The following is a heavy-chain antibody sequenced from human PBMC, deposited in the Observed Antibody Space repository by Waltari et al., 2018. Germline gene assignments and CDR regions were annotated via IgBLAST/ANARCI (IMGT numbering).Heavy chain of an antibody. CDR2: MNPKDGNT. D-gene: IGHD6-13*01. CDR1: GYTFPNYD. Sequence: QVLLVQSGAELKTPGASVKVSCKASGYTFPNYDINWLRQDTGQGREWVGWMNPKDGNTLYEQKFQCRVTLTRDNSRNTAYMGLTSLTSDDTGVYYCARGLDSNSWYGAHFWGQGTLVTVAS. J-gene: IGHJ4*02. CDR3: ARGLDSNSWYGAHF. V-gene: IGHV1-8*01.